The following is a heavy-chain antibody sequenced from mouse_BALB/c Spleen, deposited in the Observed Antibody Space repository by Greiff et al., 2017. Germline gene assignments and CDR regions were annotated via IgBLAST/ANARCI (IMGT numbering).Heavy chain of an antibody. CDR3: ARLERQLDY. Sequence: QVQLQQSGAELVRPGTSVKVSCKASGYAFTNYLIEWVKQRPGQGLEWIGVINPGSGGTNYNEKFKGKATLTADKSSSTAYMQLSSLTSDDSAVYFCARLERQLDYWGQGTTLTVSS. CDR1: GYAFTNYL. CDR2: INPGSGGT. V-gene: IGHV1-54*01. D-gene: IGHD6-1*01. J-gene: IGHJ2*01.